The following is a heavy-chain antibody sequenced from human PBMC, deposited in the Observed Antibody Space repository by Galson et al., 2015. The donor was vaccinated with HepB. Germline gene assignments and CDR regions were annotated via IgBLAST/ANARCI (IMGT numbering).Heavy chain of an antibody. J-gene: IGHJ4*02. CDR3: AREGTKYYDFWSGYYNVDY. V-gene: IGHV1-18*01. Sequence: SVKVSCKSSCYTSTSYGISWVRQAPGQGLEWMGCISAYSGNTNYAQKLQGRVTMTTDTSTSTAYMELRSLRSDDTAVYYCAREGTKYYDFWSGYYNVDYWGQGTLVTVSS. CDR1: CYTSTSYG. D-gene: IGHD3-3*01. CDR2: ISAYSGNT.